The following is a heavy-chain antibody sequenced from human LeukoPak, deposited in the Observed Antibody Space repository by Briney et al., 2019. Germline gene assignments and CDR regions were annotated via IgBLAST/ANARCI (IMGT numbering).Heavy chain of an antibody. V-gene: IGHV1-18*01. CDR2: ISAYNGNT. CDR3: ARDAVYIVVVPAARFCGMGV. D-gene: IGHD2-2*01. J-gene: IGHJ6*02. Sequence: ISWVRQAPGQGLEWMGWISAYNGNTNYAQKLQGRVTMTTDTSTSTAYMELRSLRSDDTAVYYCARDAVYIVVVPAARFCGMGVWGQGTTVTVSS.